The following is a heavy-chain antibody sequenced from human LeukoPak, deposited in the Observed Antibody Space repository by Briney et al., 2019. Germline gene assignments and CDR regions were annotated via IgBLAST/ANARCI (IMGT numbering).Heavy chain of an antibody. J-gene: IGHJ4*02. D-gene: IGHD3-10*01. V-gene: IGHV1-2*02. CDR3: ARWTYYYGGGDY. Sequence: GASVKVSCKASGYTFTGYYMHWVRQAPGQGLEWMGWINPNSGGTNYAQKFQGRVTMTGDTSISTAYMELSRLRSDDTAVYYCARWTYYYGGGDYWGQGSLVTVSS. CDR1: GYTFTGYY. CDR2: INPNSGGT.